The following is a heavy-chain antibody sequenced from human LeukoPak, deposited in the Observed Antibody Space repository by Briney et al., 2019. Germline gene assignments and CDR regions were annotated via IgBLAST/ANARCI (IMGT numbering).Heavy chain of an antibody. CDR2: ISWNSGSI. J-gene: IGHJ3*02. CDR1: GFTFDDYA. Sequence: GRSPRLSCAASGFTFDDYAMHWVRQAPGKGLEWVSGISWNSGSIGYADSVKGRFTISRDNAKNSLYLQMNSLRAEDMALYYCAKGRGGYGSGRGAFDIWGQGTMVTVSS. D-gene: IGHD3-10*01. V-gene: IGHV3-9*03. CDR3: AKGRGGYGSGRGAFDI.